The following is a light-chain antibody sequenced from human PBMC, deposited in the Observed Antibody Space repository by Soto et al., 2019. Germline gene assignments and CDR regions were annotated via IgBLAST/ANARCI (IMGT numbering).Light chain of an antibody. V-gene: IGKV4-1*01. Sequence: DIVMTQSPESLAVSLGERATINCKSSQSVFYSSNNKNYLTWYQQKPGQPPKLLIYWASTRESGVPDRFSGSGSETDFTLTISSLQAEDVAVYYCQQYYSLPLTFGGGTTVEIK. CDR1: QSVFYSSNNKNY. CDR2: WAS. CDR3: QQYYSLPLT. J-gene: IGKJ4*01.